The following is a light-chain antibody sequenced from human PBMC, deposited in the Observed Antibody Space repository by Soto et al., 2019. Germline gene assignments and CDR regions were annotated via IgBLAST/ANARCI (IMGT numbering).Light chain of an antibody. Sequence: QSVLTQPASVSGSPGQSITISCTGTSSDVGGYNYVSWYQQHPGKAPKLMIYDVSNRPSGVSNHFSGSKSGNTASLTISGLQAEDEADYYCSSYTSSSTLVPFGGGTKLTVL. V-gene: IGLV2-14*01. CDR3: SSYTSSSTLVP. CDR1: SSDVGGYNY. CDR2: DVS. J-gene: IGLJ2*01.